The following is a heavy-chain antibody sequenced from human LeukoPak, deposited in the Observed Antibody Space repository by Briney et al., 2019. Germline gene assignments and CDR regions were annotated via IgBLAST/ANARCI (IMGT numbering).Heavy chain of an antibody. Sequence: PGGSLRLSCAASKFTFSSYGMHWVRQAPGKGLEWVAVISYDGSNKYYADSVKGRFTISRDNSKNTLYLQMNSLRAEDTAVYYCARGYDSSGYWAVDYWGQGTLVTVSS. CDR2: ISYDGSNK. V-gene: IGHV3-30*19. D-gene: IGHD3-22*01. CDR1: KFTFSSYG. CDR3: ARGYDSSGYWAVDY. J-gene: IGHJ4*02.